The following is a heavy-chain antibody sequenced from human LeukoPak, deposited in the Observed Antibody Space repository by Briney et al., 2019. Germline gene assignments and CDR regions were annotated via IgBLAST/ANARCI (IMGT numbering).Heavy chain of an antibody. CDR2: IYYSGST. Sequence: PSETLSLTCTVSGGSISSRSYYWGWIRQPPGKGLEWIGSIYYSGSTYYNPSLKSRVTISVDTSKNQFSLKLSSVTAADTAVYYSARILYYDFWSGAFEPWGQGTLVTVSS. D-gene: IGHD3-3*01. CDR1: GGSISSRSYY. CDR3: ARILYYDFWSGAFEP. J-gene: IGHJ5*02. V-gene: IGHV4-39*01.